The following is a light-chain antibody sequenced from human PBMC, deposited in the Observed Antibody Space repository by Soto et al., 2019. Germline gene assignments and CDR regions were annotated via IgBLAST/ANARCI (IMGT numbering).Light chain of an antibody. J-gene: IGKJ2*01. Sequence: EIVMTQSPATLSVSPGERATLSCRASQSVSSNLGWYQQKPGQAPRLLIFGASTRATGIPARFSGSGSGTEITLTMSSLQSEDFVVYYCHQYNNWPQTFGQGTKLQIK. CDR3: HQYNNWPQT. V-gene: IGKV3-15*01. CDR2: GAS. CDR1: QSVSSN.